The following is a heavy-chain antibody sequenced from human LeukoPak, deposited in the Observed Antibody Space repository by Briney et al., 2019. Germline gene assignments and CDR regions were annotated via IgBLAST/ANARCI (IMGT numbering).Heavy chain of an antibody. D-gene: IGHD6-19*01. J-gene: IGHJ4*02. CDR1: GFTFSSYA. Sequence: GGSLRLSCAASGFTFSSYAMSWVRDAPGQGLEWVSTISGSGGSTYYADSVKGRFTISRDNSKNTLYLQMNSLRAEDTAVYYCASRPGNSKDWYVAFVYWGQGTLVTVSS. V-gene: IGHV3-23*01. CDR3: ASRPGNSKDWYVAFVY. CDR2: ISGSGGST.